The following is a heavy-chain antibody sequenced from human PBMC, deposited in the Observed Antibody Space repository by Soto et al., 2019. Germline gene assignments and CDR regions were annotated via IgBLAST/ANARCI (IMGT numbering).Heavy chain of an antibody. CDR3: AREVSGWYYYYGMYV. CDR1: GFTFSSYG. V-gene: IGHV3-33*01. Sequence: PGGSRRLSCAASGFTFSSYGMHWVRQAQGKGLEWVAVIWYDGSNKYYADSVKGQFTISRDNSKNTLYLQMNSLRAEDTAVYYCAREVSGWYYYYGMYVWGQGTTVTVSS. CDR2: IWYDGSNK. J-gene: IGHJ6*02. D-gene: IGHD6-19*01.